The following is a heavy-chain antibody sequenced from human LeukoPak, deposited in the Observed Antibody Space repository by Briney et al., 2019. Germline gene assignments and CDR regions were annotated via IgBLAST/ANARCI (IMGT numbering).Heavy chain of an antibody. J-gene: IGHJ4*02. Sequence: GGSLRLSCAVSGLTFNNYAMSWVRQAPGKGLEWVSGISGRGASKYYADSVKGRFTISRDNPKNTLYLQMNSLRAEDTAVYYCAKGVVVAPDVTPFDYWGQGTLVTVSS. D-gene: IGHD2-2*01. CDR3: AKGVVVAPDVTPFDY. CDR1: GLTFNNYA. CDR2: ISGRGASK. V-gene: IGHV3-23*01.